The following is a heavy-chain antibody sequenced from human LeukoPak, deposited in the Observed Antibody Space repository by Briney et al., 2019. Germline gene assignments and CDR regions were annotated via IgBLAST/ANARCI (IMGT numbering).Heavy chain of an antibody. CDR1: GFTFCAYL. D-gene: IGHD3-9*01. CDR3: PRNLDWLLFDY. Sequence: PLGSLRLSPAPSGFTFCAYLVHSGPEAPGKGVVWVLRVKHDGSTTTYADSVKGRVTISRNNAKNILYLQMNSLRVEVTAVYYCPRNLDWLLFDYWGQGTLLTLHS. V-gene: IGHV3-74*01. J-gene: IGHJ4*02. CDR2: VKHDGSTT.